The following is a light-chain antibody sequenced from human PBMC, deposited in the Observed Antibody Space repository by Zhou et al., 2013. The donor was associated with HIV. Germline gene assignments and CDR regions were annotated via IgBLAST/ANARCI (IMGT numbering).Light chain of an antibody. Sequence: DIQMTQSPSSLSASVGDRVTITCQASQDISNYLNWYQQKPGKAPKLLIYDASNLETGVPSRFSGSGFGTDFTLTINRLHPEDFATYYCQQANRFPQTFGQGTKVEIK. J-gene: IGKJ2*01. CDR2: DAS. V-gene: IGKV1-33*01. CDR1: QDISNY. CDR3: QQANRFPQT.